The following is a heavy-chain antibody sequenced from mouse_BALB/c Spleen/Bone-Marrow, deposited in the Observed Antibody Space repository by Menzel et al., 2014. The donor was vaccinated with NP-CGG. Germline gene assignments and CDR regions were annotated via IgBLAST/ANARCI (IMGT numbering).Heavy chain of an antibody. V-gene: IGHV5-9-2*01. CDR3: ARHAYYDQTEVSFVY. CDR2: ISGGGSYT. Sequence: EVNVVESGGALVKSGGSLKLSCAASGFSFNSYGMSWVRQTPEKRLEWVATISGGGSYTFYPDSVKERFTISRDNAKNNLYLQLSSLRSEDTALYYCARHAYYDQTEVSFVYWGQGTLVTVSA. J-gene: IGHJ3*01. CDR1: GFSFNSYG. D-gene: IGHD2-4*01.